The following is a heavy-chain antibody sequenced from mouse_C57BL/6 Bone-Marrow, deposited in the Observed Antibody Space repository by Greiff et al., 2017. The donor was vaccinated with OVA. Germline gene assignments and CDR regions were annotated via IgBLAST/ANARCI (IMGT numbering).Heavy chain of an antibody. J-gene: IGHJ4*01. CDR3: ARPYYTDYYAMDY. CDR1: GIDFSRYW. V-gene: IGHV4-1*01. CDR2: INPDSSTI. Sequence: EVKLQESGGGLVQPGGSLKLSCAASGIDFSRYWMSWVRRAPGKGLEWIGEINPDSSTINYAPSLKDKFIISRDNAKNTLDLQMSKVRSEDTALDYCARPYYTDYYAMDYWGQGTSVTVSS. D-gene: IGHD2-12*01.